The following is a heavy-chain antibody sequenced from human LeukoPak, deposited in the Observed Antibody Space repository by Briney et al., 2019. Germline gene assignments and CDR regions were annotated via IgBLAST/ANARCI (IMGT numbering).Heavy chain of an antibody. J-gene: IGHJ5*02. CDR3: ARHRSGSSWFAP. CDR1: GGSISSYY. D-gene: IGHD6-19*01. CDR2: IFDSGST. V-gene: IGHV4-59*08. Sequence: SETLSLTCTVSGGSISSYYWSWIRQPPGEGLEWIGYIFDSGSTNYNPSLKSRVTMSVDTSKSQFSLRLSSVTAADTAVYYCARHRSGSSWFAPWGQGTLVTVSS.